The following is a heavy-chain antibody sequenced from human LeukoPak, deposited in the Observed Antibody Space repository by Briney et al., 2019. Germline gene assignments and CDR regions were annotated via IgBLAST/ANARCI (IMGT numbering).Heavy chain of an antibody. J-gene: IGHJ6*02. CDR3: ARCMVRGANRGYYYYGMDV. V-gene: IGHV1-8*01. CDR1: GYTFTSYD. Sequence: ASVKVSCKASGYTFTSYDINWVRQATGQGLGWMGWMNPNSGNTGYAQKFQGRVTMTRNTSISTAYMELSSLRSDDTAVYYCARCMVRGANRGYYYYGMDVWGQGTTVTVSS. CDR2: MNPNSGNT. D-gene: IGHD3-10*01.